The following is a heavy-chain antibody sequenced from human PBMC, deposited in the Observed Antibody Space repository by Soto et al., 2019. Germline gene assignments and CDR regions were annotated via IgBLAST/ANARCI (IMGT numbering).Heavy chain of an antibody. CDR3: AKDYEVWGYSSSWNYGMDV. CDR2: ISYDGSNK. V-gene: IGHV3-30*18. CDR1: GFTFSSYG. J-gene: IGHJ6*02. D-gene: IGHD6-13*01. Sequence: PGGSLRLSCAASGFTFSSYGMHWVRQAPGKGLEWVAVISYDGSNKYYADSVKGRFTISRDNSKNTLYLQMNSLRAEDTAVYYCAKDYEVWGYSSSWNYGMDVWGQGTTVTVSS.